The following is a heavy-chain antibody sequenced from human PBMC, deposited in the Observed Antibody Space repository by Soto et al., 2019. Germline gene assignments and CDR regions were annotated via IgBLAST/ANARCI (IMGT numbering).Heavy chain of an antibody. CDR2: IYYGGST. CDR3: ARNRGGAMDV. J-gene: IGHJ6*02. Sequence: SETLSLTCTVSGGSISSSYYWGWIRQPPGKGLEWIGSIYYGGSTRYNPSLKSRVTVSVDTSKNQFSLKLSSVTAADTAVYYCARNRGGAMDVWGQGTTVTVSS. V-gene: IGHV4-39*01. CDR1: GGSISSSYY. D-gene: IGHD1-26*01.